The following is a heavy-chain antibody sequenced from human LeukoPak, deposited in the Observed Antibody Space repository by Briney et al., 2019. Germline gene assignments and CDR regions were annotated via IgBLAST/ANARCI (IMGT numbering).Heavy chain of an antibody. D-gene: IGHD5-12*01. CDR1: GFTFSTYA. CDR3: ARDRGYEYYFDY. V-gene: IGHV3-30-3*01. J-gene: IGHJ4*02. Sequence: GGSLRLSCAASGFTFSTYAMHWVRQAPGKGLEWVALTSYDESNKRYADSVKGRYTISRDNSKNTLYLQMNSLRVEDTAVYYCARDRGYEYYFDYWGQGTLVTVSS. CDR2: TSYDESNK.